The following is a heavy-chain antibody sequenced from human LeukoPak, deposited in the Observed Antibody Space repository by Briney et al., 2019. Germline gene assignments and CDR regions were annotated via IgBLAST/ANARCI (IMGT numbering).Heavy chain of an antibody. CDR3: AREIFGYSYGDY. D-gene: IGHD5-18*01. J-gene: IGHJ4*02. CDR2: IKQDGSEK. V-gene: IGHV3-7*04. Sequence: GGSLRLSCAASGFSFSSFGMHWVRPAPGKGLGRVANIKQDGSEKYYVDTVKGRFTISRDNAKNSLYLQMNSLRAEDTAVYYCAREIFGYSYGDYWGQGTLVTVSS. CDR1: GFSFSSFG.